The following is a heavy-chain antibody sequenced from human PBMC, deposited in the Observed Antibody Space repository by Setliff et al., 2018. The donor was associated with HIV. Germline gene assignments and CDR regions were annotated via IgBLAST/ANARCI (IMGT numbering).Heavy chain of an antibody. CDR1: GFTFSASW. J-gene: IGHJ4*02. CDR2: INDDGSNN. D-gene: IGHD3-3*01. V-gene: IGHV3-7*01. Sequence: GGSLRLSCAASGFTFSASWMSWVRQAPGKGLEWVANINDDGSNNYYVDSVKGRFIISRDNAKNSLDLQMISLRPEDTAVYYCVRGGFWTGYFNYFDYWGQGSLVTVSS. CDR3: VRGGFWTGYFNYFDY.